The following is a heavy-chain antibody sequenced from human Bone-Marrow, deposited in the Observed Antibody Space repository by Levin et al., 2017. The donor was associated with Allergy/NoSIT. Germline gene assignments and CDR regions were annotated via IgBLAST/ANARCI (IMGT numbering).Heavy chain of an antibody. Sequence: GESLKISCAASGFTFSSYWMHWVRQAPGKGLVWVSRINSDGSSTSYADSVKGRFTISRDNAKNTLYLQMNSLRAEDTAVYYCARVATVTRESHAFDIWGQGTMVTVSS. CDR3: ARVATVTRESHAFDI. V-gene: IGHV3-74*01. J-gene: IGHJ3*02. D-gene: IGHD4-17*01. CDR2: INSDGSST. CDR1: GFTFSSYW.